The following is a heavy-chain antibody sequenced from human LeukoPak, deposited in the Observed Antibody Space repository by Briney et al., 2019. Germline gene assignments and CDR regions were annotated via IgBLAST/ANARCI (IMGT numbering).Heavy chain of an antibody. CDR2: ISYDGSNK. J-gene: IGHJ5*02. Sequence: WRSLRLSCAASGFTFSSYAMHWVRQAPGKGLEWVAVISYDGSNKYYADSVKGRFTISRDNSKNTLYLQMNSLRAEDTAVYYCARDIDGLNWFDPWGQGTLVTVSS. CDR1: GFTFSSYA. D-gene: IGHD5-24*01. CDR3: ARDIDGLNWFDP. V-gene: IGHV3-30-3*01.